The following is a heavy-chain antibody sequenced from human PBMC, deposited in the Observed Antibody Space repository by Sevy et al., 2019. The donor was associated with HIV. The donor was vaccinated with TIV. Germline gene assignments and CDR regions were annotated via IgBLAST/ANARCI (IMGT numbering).Heavy chain of an antibody. Sequence: GGSLRLSCAASGFSFSTYNMNWVRQAPGKGLEWVSCISGSGGSTFYADSVKGRFTISRDNSKNTLYLQMNSLRAEDTAVYYCAKDYYAGSGYYPQGAFDIWGQGTMVTVSS. CDR3: AKDYYAGSGYYPQGAFDI. J-gene: IGHJ3*02. D-gene: IGHD3-22*01. V-gene: IGHV3-23*01. CDR2: ISGSGGST. CDR1: GFSFSTYN.